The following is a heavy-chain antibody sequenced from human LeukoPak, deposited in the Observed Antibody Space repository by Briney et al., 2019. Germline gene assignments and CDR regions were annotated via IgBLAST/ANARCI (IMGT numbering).Heavy chain of an antibody. D-gene: IGHD3-22*01. CDR2: IYYSGGT. Sequence: PAETPSLTCTVSGGSLNTYSWSWIRQPPGKGLEWIGFIYYSGGTNYTPSLKGRVTISVDTCKNQFALKLSSVTAADTAVYYCARNLIVVFNDTFDIWGQGTMVTVSS. CDR3: ARNLIVVFNDTFDI. CDR1: GGSLNTYS. J-gene: IGHJ3*02. V-gene: IGHV4-59*01.